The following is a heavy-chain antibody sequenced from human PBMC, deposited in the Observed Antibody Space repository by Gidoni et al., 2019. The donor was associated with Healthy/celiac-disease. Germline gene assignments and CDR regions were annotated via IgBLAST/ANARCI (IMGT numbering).Heavy chain of an antibody. Sequence: QLQLQESGPGLVQPSETLSLTCTVSGGSISSSITSWGWIRQPPGKGLEWIGSGSTYYNPSPKSRVTIFVDTSKTQFSLKLSSVTAADTAVYYCARHSGYYYDSGTYLGYFDPWGQGTLVTVSS. D-gene: IGHD3-10*01. J-gene: IGHJ5*02. CDR2: SGST. V-gene: IGHV4-39*01. CDR1: GGSISSSITS. CDR3: ARHSGYYYDSGTYLGYFDP.